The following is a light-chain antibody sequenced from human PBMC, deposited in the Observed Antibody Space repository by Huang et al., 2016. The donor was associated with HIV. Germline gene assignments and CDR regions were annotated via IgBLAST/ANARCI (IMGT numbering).Light chain of an antibody. Sequence: DIQMTQSPSSLSASVGDRVTITCRASQSISSYLNWYQQKPGKAPKLLIYAASSLQSGVPSRFSGSGSGTDFTLTISSLQPEYFATYYCQQSYSTLALTFGGGTNVEIK. CDR2: AAS. V-gene: IGKV1-39*01. J-gene: IGKJ4*01. CDR3: QQSYSTLALT. CDR1: QSISSY.